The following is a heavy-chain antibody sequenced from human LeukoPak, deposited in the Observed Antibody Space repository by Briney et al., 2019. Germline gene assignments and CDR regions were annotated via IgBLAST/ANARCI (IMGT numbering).Heavy chain of an antibody. J-gene: IGHJ4*02. Sequence: ASVKVSCKASGYTFTSYGISWVRQAPGQGLEWMGWICAYNGNTNYAQKLQGRVTMTTDTSTSTAYMELRSLRSDDTAVYYCARFAPDRGWSDYWGQGTLVTVSS. D-gene: IGHD6-19*01. CDR3: ARFAPDRGWSDY. CDR1: GYTFTSYG. CDR2: ICAYNGNT. V-gene: IGHV1-18*01.